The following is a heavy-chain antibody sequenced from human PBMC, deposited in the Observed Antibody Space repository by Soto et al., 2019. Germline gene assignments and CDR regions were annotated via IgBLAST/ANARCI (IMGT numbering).Heavy chain of an antibody. V-gene: IGHV4-4*02. J-gene: IGHJ4*02. CDR2: IYHSGST. CDR1: SGSISSSNW. D-gene: IGHD3-10*01. CDR3: AQTKVLLWFGGTEYYFDY. Sequence: SETLSLTCAVSSGSISSSNWWSWVRQPPGKGLEWIGEIYHSGSTNYNPSLKSRVTISVDKSKNQFSLKLSSVTAADTAVYYCAQTKVLLWFGGTEYYFDYWGQGTLVTVSS.